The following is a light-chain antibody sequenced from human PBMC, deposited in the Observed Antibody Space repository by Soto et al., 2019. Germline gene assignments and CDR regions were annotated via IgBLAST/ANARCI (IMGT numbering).Light chain of an antibody. V-gene: IGKV3-20*01. Sequence: IVLTQSPGTLSLSPGEITTLSFSASQSVSSSYLAWYQQKPGQAPRLLIYGASSRATGIPDRFSGSGSGTDFTLTISRLEPEDFAVYYCQQYGSSPLTFGGGTKVDIK. CDR2: GAS. CDR3: QQYGSSPLT. J-gene: IGKJ4*01. CDR1: QSVSSSY.